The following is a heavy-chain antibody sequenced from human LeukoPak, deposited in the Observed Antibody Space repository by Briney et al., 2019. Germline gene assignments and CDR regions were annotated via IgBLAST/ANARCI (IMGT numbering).Heavy chain of an antibody. J-gene: IGHJ6*02. CDR1: GGTFSSYA. V-gene: IGHV1-69*13. CDR3: ASTPGYCSGGSCYRSGGSYYGMDV. Sequence: SVKVSCKASGGTFSSYAISWVRQAPGQGLEWMGGIIPIFGTANYAQKFQGRVTITADESTSTAYMELSSLRSEDTAVYYCASTPGYCSGGSCYRSGGSYYGMDVWGQGTTVTVSS. CDR2: IIPIFGTA. D-gene: IGHD2-15*01.